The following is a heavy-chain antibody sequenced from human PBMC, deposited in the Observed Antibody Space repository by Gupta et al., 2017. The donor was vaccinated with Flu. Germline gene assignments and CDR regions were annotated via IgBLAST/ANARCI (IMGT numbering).Heavy chain of an antibody. CDR3: ARKGGGHCSGGTCYSFDY. CDR1: GVTFSSYA. V-gene: IGHV1-69*01. Sequence: QVQLVQSGAEVKKPGSSVKVSCKASGVTFSSYAINWVRPAPGQGLEWMGGIIPVFGPTNYAQKFQGRVTITADESTSTAYMELSSLRSEDTAVYYCARKGGGHCSGGTCYSFDYWGQGTLVTVSS. CDR2: IIPVFGPT. J-gene: IGHJ4*02. D-gene: IGHD2-15*01.